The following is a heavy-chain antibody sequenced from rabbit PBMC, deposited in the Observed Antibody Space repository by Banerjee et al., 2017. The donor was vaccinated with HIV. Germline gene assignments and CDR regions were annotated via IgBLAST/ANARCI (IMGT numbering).Heavy chain of an antibody. D-gene: IGHD4-1*01. CDR3: ARVSESSGWGEDL. CDR2: IYTGNGKT. V-gene: IGHV1S45*01. Sequence: QEQLVEYGGDLVQPEGSLTLTCKASRFDFSSSYDMCWVRQAPGKGLEWIGCIYTGNGKTYYASWAKGRFTISKSSSTTVTMQMTSLTVADTATYFCARVSESSGWGEDLWGPGTLVTVS. CDR1: RFDFSSSYD. J-gene: IGHJ4*01.